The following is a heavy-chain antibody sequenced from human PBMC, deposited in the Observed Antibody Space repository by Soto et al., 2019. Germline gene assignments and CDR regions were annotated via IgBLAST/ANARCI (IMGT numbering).Heavy chain of an antibody. D-gene: IGHD6-19*01. V-gene: IGHV3-30*18. CDR2: ISYDGSNK. CDR3: AKDRTVAGYFDY. CDR1: GFTFSSYD. Sequence: GGSLRLSCAASGFTFSSYDMHWVRQAPGKGLEWVAVISYDGSNKYYADSVKGRFTISRDNSKNTLYLQMNSLRAEDTAVYYCAKDRTVAGYFDYWGQGTLVTVSS. J-gene: IGHJ4*02.